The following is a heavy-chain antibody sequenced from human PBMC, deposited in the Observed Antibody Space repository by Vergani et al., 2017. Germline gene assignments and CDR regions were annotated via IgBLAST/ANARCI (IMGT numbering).Heavy chain of an antibody. V-gene: IGHV1-69*12. J-gene: IGHJ6*02. D-gene: IGHD3-22*01. Sequence: QVQLVQSGAEVKKPGSSVKVSCKASGGTFSSYAISWVRQAPGQGLEWMGGIIPIFGTANYAQKFQGRVTITADEYTSTAYMELSSLRSEDTAVYYCARAGNYYDSSGTYGMDVWGQGTTVTVSS. CDR3: ARAGNYYDSSGTYGMDV. CDR1: GGTFSSYA. CDR2: IIPIFGTA.